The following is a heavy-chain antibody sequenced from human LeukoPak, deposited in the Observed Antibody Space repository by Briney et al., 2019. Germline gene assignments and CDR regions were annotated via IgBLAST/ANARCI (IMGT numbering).Heavy chain of an antibody. V-gene: IGHV3-21*01. D-gene: IGHD3-9*01. CDR3: ARASSKQLAGYLPDGFDI. Sequence: GGSLRLSCAASGFTFSSYSMNWVRQAPGKGLEWVSSICSSGTYVYYADSVKGRFTISRDNAKNSLSLQMNSLRADDAAAYYCARASSKQLAGYLPDGFDIWGQGTMVTVSS. J-gene: IGHJ3*02. CDR1: GFTFSSYS. CDR2: ICSSGTYV.